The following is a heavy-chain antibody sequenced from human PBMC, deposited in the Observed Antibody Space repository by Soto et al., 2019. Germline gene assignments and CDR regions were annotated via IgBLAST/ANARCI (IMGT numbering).Heavy chain of an antibody. J-gene: IGHJ4*02. V-gene: IGHV4-61*01. CDR1: GGSISSGCYC. Sequence: SETLSLPCTVSGGSISSGCYCWSWIRQPPGKGLEWIGYIYYSGSTYYNPSLKSRVTISVDTAENQFSLKLSSVTAADTAVYYCASGYYSGYDAEFDYWGQGTLVTVSS. CDR3: ASGYYSGYDAEFDY. D-gene: IGHD5-12*01. CDR2: IYYSGST.